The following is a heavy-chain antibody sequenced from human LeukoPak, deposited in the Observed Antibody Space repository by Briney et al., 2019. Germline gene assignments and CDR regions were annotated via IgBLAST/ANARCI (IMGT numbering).Heavy chain of an antibody. D-gene: IGHD4-17*01. CDR1: GGTFSSYA. CDR3: ARAPSTVTSQNYYYYYYMDV. J-gene: IGHJ6*03. V-gene: IGHV1-69*06. Sequence: PWASVKVSCKASGGTFSSYAISWVRQAPGQGLEWMGGIIPIFGTANYAQKFQGRVTITADKSTSTAYMELSSLRSEDTAVYYCARAPSTVTSQNYYYYYYMDVWGKGTTVTVSS. CDR2: IIPIFGTA.